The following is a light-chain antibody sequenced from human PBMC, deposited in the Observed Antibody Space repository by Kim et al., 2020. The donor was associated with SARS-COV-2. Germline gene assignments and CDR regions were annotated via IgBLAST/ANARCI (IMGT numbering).Light chain of an antibody. CDR1: QSASHY. Sequence: EIVMTQSPVNLSVLPGERATLSCRASQSASHYLAWYQQRPGQAPRLLIYGASTRATGIPARFSGSGSETEFTLIISSLQSEDFAVYYCQQYNKWPLTFGGGTKVDIK. CDR2: GAS. CDR3: QQYNKWPLT. V-gene: IGKV3-15*01. J-gene: IGKJ4*01.